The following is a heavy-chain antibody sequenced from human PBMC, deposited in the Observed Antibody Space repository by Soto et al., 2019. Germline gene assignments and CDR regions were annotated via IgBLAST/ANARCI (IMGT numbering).Heavy chain of an antibody. CDR2: IIPIFGTA. Sequence: ASVKVSCKASGGTFSGYAISWVRQAPGQGLEWMGGIIPIFGTANYAQKFQGRVTITADESTSTAYMELSSLRSEDTAVYYCTRDSSSRSNYYYYYGMDVWGQGTTVTVSS. D-gene: IGHD6-13*01. CDR1: GGTFSGYA. J-gene: IGHJ6*02. CDR3: TRDSSSRSNYYYYYGMDV. V-gene: IGHV1-69*13.